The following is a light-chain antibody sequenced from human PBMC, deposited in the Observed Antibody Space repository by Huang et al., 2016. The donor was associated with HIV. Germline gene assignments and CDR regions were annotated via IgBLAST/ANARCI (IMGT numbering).Light chain of an antibody. J-gene: IGKJ1*01. Sequence: DVLLTQSPLSLPVTLGQPAFITCKSNQSLVYGDGNIYLNWFHQWPCHSPRRLIYKRSNRDSGVPDRFSAGGSGTDVTLWISEVEAEDVGDYYCMQASHGAATFGQGTRVDIK. CDR1: QSLVYGDGNIY. V-gene: IGKV2-30*01. CDR3: MQASHGAAT. CDR2: KRS.